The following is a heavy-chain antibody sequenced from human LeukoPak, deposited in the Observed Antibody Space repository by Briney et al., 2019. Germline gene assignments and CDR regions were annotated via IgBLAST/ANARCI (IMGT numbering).Heavy chain of an antibody. D-gene: IGHD3-10*01. CDR2: IYSSGST. J-gene: IGHJ6*03. V-gene: IGHV4-4*08. CDR3: ARDPGIMVRGSRRGYDDYYYMDV. CDR1: GGSISSYY. Sequence: SETLPLTCTVSGGSISSYYWSWIRQPPGKGLEWIGRIYSSGSTNYNPSLKSRVTISVDTSKNQFSLKLSSVTAADTAVYYCARDPGIMVRGSRRGYDDYYYMDVWGKGTTVTISS.